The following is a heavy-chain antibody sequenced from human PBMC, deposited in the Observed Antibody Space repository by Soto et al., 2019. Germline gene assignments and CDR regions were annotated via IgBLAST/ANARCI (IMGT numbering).Heavy chain of an antibody. J-gene: IGHJ6*03. V-gene: IGHV1-69*04. Sequence: QVQLVQSGAEVKKPGSSVKVSCKASGDTFSNHTISWVRQAPGQGLEWMGRIIPILGVANYAQKFQGRVTITADKSTSTDYMELSSLRSADTDVYYCARVAEMGTVTKGYYYYMDVWGKGTTVTVSS. CDR1: GDTFSNHT. D-gene: IGHD4-17*01. CDR3: ARVAEMGTVTKGYYYYMDV. CDR2: IIPILGVA.